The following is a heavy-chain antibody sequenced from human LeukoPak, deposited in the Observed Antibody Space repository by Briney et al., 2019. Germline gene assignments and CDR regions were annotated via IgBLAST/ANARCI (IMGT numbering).Heavy chain of an antibody. D-gene: IGHD2-15*01. CDR2: IYYSGST. J-gene: IGHJ6*02. Sequence: SETLSLTCAVYGGSFSGYYWSWIRQPPGKGLEWIGHIYYSGSTNYNPSLKSRVTISVDTSKNQFSLKVTSVTAADTAVYYCATLGSCSSGSCYDYYGMGVWGQGTTVTVSS. V-gene: IGHV4-59*01. CDR3: ATLGSCSSGSCYDYYGMGV. CDR1: GGSFSGYY.